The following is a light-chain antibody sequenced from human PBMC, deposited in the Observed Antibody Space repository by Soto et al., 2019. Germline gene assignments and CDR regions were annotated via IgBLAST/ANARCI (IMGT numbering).Light chain of an antibody. CDR3: SSYAGSNNFVV. Sequence: QSVLTQPPSASGSPGQSVTISCTGTSSDVGGYNYVSWYQQHPGKAPKFMIYEVTKRPSGVPDRFSGSKSGNTASLTVSGLEAEDEADYYCSSYAGSNNFVVVGGGTQLTVL. J-gene: IGLJ2*01. V-gene: IGLV2-8*01. CDR1: SSDVGGYNY. CDR2: EVT.